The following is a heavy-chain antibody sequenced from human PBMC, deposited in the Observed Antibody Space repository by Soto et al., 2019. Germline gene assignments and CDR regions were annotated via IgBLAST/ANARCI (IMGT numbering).Heavy chain of an antibody. Sequence: ASVKVSCKASGYTFTGYYMHWVRQAPGQGLEWMGWINPNSGGTNYAQKVQGWVTMTRDTSISTAYMELSRLRSDDTAVYYCARALYSSSSWVFGYFDYWGQGTLVTVSS. CDR1: GYTFTGYY. CDR3: ARALYSSSSWVFGYFDY. J-gene: IGHJ4*02. V-gene: IGHV1-2*04. D-gene: IGHD6-6*01. CDR2: INPNSGGT.